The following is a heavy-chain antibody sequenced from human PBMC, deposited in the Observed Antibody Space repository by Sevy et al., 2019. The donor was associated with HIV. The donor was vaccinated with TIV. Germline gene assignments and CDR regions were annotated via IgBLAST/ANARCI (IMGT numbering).Heavy chain of an antibody. CDR3: ARAPVGSGWYFPRGIDY. J-gene: IGHJ4*02. Sequence: GGSLRLSCAASGFTFSTYWMTWVRQAPGKGLEWVANIKQDGSEKYYAESVKGRFTVSRDNTKNSLNLQLNSLRAKDTAIYYCARAPVGSGWYFPRGIDYWGQGTLVTVSS. CDR1: GFTFSTYW. CDR2: IKQDGSEK. V-gene: IGHV3-7*01. D-gene: IGHD6-13*01.